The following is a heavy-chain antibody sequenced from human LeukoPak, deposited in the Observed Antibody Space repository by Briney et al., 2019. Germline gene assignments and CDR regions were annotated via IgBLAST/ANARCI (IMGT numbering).Heavy chain of an antibody. Sequence: ASVKVSCKASGYSFTTYDINWVRQAPGQGLEWMGWMRPEKSDTGYARKFQDRVTLTWNISTDTAYMELNSLTAEDTAVYFCAGGPPEDTSSGYWGQGTLVTVSS. J-gene: IGHJ4*02. CDR3: AGGPPEDTSSGY. CDR1: GYSFTTYD. D-gene: IGHD3-22*01. CDR2: MRPEKSDT. V-gene: IGHV1-8*01.